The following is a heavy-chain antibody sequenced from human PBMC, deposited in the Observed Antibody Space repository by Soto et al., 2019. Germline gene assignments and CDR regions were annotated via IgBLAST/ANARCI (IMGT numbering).Heavy chain of an antibody. CDR2: ISSRGSTI. V-gene: IGHV3-48*03. Sequence: EVQLVESGGGLVQPGGSLRLSCAASGFTFSSYEMNWVRQAPGKGLEWVSYISSRGSTIYYEDSVKGRFTISRDNAKNSLYLQMDSLRAEDTAVYYGARLNYFDYWGQGTLVTVSS. CDR1: GFTFSSYE. CDR3: ARLNYFDY. J-gene: IGHJ4*02.